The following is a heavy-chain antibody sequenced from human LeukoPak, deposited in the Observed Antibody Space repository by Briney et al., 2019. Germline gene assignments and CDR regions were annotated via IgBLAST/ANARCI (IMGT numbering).Heavy chain of an antibody. J-gene: IGHJ6*04. Sequence: SVKVSCKASGGTFSSYAISWVRQAPGQGLEWMGGIIPIFGTANYAQKFQGRVTITADESTSTAYMELSSLRSEDTAVYYCARTTRGYCGGGSCRLGYYYYGMDVWGKGTTVTVSS. D-gene: IGHD2-15*01. V-gene: IGHV1-69*13. CDR2: IIPIFGTA. CDR1: GGTFSSYA. CDR3: ARTTRGYCGGGSCRLGYYYYGMDV.